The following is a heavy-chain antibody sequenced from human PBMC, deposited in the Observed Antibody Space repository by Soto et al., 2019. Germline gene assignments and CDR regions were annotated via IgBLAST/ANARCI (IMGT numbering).Heavy chain of an antibody. CDR3: AIFLARPVVVDAFDI. Sequence: GESLKISCKGSGYSFTSYWIGWVRQMPGKGLEWMGIIYPGDSDTRYSPSFQGQVTISADKSISTAYLQWSSLKASDTAMYYCAIFLARPVVVDAFDIWGQGTMVTVSS. J-gene: IGHJ3*02. D-gene: IGHD2-15*01. CDR1: GYSFTSYW. CDR2: IYPGDSDT. V-gene: IGHV5-51*01.